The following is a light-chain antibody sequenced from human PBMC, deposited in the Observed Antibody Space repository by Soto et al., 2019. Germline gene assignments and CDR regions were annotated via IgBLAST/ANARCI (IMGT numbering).Light chain of an antibody. V-gene: IGKV3-11*01. CDR3: QQRTNWPPTIT. J-gene: IGKJ5*01. CDR1: QGVGSN. CDR2: DAS. Sequence: IVLTQSPPTLPLSPGELATLSSRPGQGVGSNLAWYQHKPGQPPRLLIFDASKRATGIPARFSGSGYGTDFTLIISSLDPEDFAIYYCQQRTNWPPTITFGQGTRLEIK.